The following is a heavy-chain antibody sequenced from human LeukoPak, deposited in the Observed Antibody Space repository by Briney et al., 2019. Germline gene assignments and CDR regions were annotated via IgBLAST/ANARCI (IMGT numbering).Heavy chain of an antibody. CDR2: ISSSGRTK. Sequence: GGSLRLSCAASGFTFSDYYMSWIRQAPGKGLEWVSYISSSGRTKYYADSVKGRFTISRDNATDSLYLQMNSLRAEDTAVYYCARASSGYYYAPSPPDYWGQGTLVTVSS. V-gene: IGHV3-11*04. CDR3: ARASSGYYYAPSPPDY. CDR1: GFTFSDYY. D-gene: IGHD3-22*01. J-gene: IGHJ4*02.